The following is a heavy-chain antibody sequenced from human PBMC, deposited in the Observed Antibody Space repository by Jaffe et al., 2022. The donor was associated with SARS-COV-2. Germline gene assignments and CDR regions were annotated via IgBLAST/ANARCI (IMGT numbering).Heavy chain of an antibody. CDR2: IYPGDSDT. J-gene: IGHJ6*03. D-gene: IGHD2-2*01. CDR3: ARSGGMNCSSTSCYVAYYMDV. Sequence: EVQLVQSGAEVKKPGESLKISCKGSGYSFTSYWIGWVRQMPGKGLEWMGIIYPGDSDTRYSPSFQGQVTISADKSISTAYLQWSSLKASDTAMYYCARSGGMNCSSTSCYVAYYMDVWGKGTTVTVSS. CDR1: GYSFTSYW. V-gene: IGHV5-51*01.